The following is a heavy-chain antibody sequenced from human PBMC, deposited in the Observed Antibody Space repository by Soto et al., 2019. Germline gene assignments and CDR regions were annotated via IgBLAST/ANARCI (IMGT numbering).Heavy chain of an antibody. Sequence: PSETLSLTCTVSGGSISSYYWSWIRQPPGKGLEWIGYIYYSGSTNYNPSLKSRVTISVDTSKNQFSLKLSSVTAADTAVYYCARDRGLGSGWYGWFDPWGQGTLVTVSS. CDR1: GGSISSYY. CDR3: ARDRGLGSGWYGWFDP. V-gene: IGHV4-59*01. CDR2: IYYSGST. J-gene: IGHJ5*02. D-gene: IGHD6-19*01.